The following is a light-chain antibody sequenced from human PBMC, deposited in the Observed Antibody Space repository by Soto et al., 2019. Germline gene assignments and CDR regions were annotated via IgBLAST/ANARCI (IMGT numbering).Light chain of an antibody. CDR2: LDSDGSH. J-gene: IGLJ1*01. CDR3: LLYYGSVGV. CDR1: SGHSSYA. V-gene: IGLV4-69*01. Sequence: QLVLTQSPSASASLGASVTLTCTLSSGHSSYAIAWHQQQPEKGPRYLMKLDSDGSHTKGDAIPDRFSGSSSGAERYLTISSLQSEDEADYYCLLYYGSVGVFGTGTKLTVL.